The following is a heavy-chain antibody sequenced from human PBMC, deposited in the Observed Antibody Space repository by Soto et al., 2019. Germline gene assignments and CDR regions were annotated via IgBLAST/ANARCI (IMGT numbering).Heavy chain of an antibody. J-gene: IGHJ6*02. Sequence: PSETLSLTCAVSGGSISSGGYCWSWIRQPPGKGLEWIGYIYHSGSTYYNPSLKSRVTISVDTSKNQFSLKLSSVTAADTAVYYCASSNIAATAFYYYGMDVWGRGTTVTVSS. V-gene: IGHV4-30-2*02. CDR1: GGSISSGGYC. CDR3: ASSNIAATAFYYYGMDV. D-gene: IGHD6-13*01. CDR2: IYHSGST.